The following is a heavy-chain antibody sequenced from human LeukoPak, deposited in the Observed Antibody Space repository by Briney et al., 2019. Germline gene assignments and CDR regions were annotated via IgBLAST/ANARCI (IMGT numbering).Heavy chain of an antibody. V-gene: IGHV3-21*04. J-gene: IGHJ3*02. D-gene: IGHD3-10*01. CDR1: GFTFSSYS. Sequence: GGSLRLSCAASGFTFSSYSMNWVRQAPGKGLEWVSSISSSSSYIYYADSVKGRFTISRDNAKNSLYLQMNSLRAEDTALYYCAKDIEGFGDPRWSDAFDIWGQGTMVTVSS. CDR2: ISSSSSYI. CDR3: AKDIEGFGDPRWSDAFDI.